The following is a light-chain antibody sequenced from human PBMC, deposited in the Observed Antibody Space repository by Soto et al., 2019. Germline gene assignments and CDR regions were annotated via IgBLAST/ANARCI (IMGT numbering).Light chain of an antibody. V-gene: IGKV3-11*01. Sequence: EIVLTLSPVTLSLSPGERATLSCRASQSVSSYLAWYQQKPGQAPRLLIYDASNRATGIPARFSGSGSGTDFTLTISSLEPEDFAVYYCQQRSSWPSTFGGGTKVEIK. CDR3: QQRSSWPST. CDR1: QSVSSY. J-gene: IGKJ4*01. CDR2: DAS.